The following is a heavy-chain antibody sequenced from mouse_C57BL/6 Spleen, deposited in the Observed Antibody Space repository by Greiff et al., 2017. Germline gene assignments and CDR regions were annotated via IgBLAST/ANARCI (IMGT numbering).Heavy chain of an antibody. CDR3: ARRDDGYPLYAMDY. D-gene: IGHD2-3*01. Sequence: VQLQQPGAELVMPGASVKLSCKASGYTFTSYWMHWVKQRPGQGLEWIGEIDPSDSYTNYNQKFKGKSTLTVDKSSSTAYMQLSSLTSEDSAVYYCARRDDGYPLYAMDYWGQGTSVTVSS. J-gene: IGHJ4*01. CDR1: GYTFTSYW. V-gene: IGHV1-69*01. CDR2: IDPSDSYT.